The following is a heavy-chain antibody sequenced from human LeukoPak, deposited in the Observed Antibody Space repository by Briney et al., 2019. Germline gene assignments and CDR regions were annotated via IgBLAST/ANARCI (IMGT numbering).Heavy chain of an antibody. CDR2: IYHSGST. Sequence: PSETLSLTCAVSGGSISSGGYSWSWIRQPPGKGLEWIGYIYHSGSTYYNPSLKSRVTISVDTSKNQFSLKLSSVTAADTAVYYCASHIAAAGRYYFDYWGQGTLVTVSS. J-gene: IGHJ4*02. V-gene: IGHV4-30-2*01. CDR1: GGSISSGGYS. D-gene: IGHD6-13*01. CDR3: ASHIAAAGRYYFDY.